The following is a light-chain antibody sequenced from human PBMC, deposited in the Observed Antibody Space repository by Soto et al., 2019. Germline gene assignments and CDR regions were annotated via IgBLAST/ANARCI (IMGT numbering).Light chain of an antibody. CDR2: EVS. Sequence: SALTQPPSASGSPGQSVTISCTGTSSDVGGYNYVSWYQQHPGKAPRLMIYEVSKRPSGVPDRFSGSKSGNTASLTVSGLQAEDEADYYCSSYAGSNNFDFGTGTKVTV. CDR1: SSDVGGYNY. J-gene: IGLJ1*01. CDR3: SSYAGSNNFD. V-gene: IGLV2-8*01.